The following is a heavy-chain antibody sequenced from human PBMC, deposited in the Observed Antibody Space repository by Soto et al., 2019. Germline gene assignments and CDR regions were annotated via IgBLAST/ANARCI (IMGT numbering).Heavy chain of an antibody. D-gene: IGHD3-10*01. Sequence: GASVKVSCKASGYTFTSYHMHRGRKAPGQRLERKGKINPSGGSTSYAQKFQGRVTMTRDTSTSTVYMELSSLRSEDTAVYYCARDLNTYYYGSGSYYYYYYGMDVWGQGTTVTVSS. CDR2: INPSGGST. V-gene: IGHV1-46*01. CDR1: GYTFTSYH. CDR3: ARDLNTYYYGSGSYYYYYYGMDV. J-gene: IGHJ6*02.